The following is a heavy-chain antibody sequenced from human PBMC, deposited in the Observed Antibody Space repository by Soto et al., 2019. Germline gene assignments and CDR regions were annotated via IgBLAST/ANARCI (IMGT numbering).Heavy chain of an antibody. D-gene: IGHD2-21*01. V-gene: IGHV3-53*01. CDR3: ACLVTGRKKNAFHA. J-gene: IGHJ3*01. CDR2: IYTSGTT. Sequence: EVQLVESGGGLIQPGGSLRLSCAASGFTVNSNYISWVRQAPGKGLEWISVIYTSGTTYYRDSVKGRFTIFRDASKNMVNFQMNSLTVEHPAVSYCACLVTGRKKNAFHAWAQGVLVTVS. CDR1: GFTVNSNY.